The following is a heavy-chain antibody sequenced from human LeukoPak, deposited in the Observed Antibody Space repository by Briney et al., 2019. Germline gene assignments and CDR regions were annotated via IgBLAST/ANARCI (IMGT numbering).Heavy chain of an antibody. V-gene: IGHV4-59*08. J-gene: IGHJ6*02. CDR2: ISYNGRT. CDR3: AHTKLDRRGFGGSDYYYGMDV. D-gene: IGHD1-1*01. Sequence: SETLSLTCTVPGGSINSYYWSWIRQPPGKGLEWTGFISYNGRTSYNPSLKSRVTISVDTSKNQFSLKLSSVTAADTAVYYCAHTKLDRRGFGGSDYYYGMDVWGQGTTVTVSS. CDR1: GGSINSYY.